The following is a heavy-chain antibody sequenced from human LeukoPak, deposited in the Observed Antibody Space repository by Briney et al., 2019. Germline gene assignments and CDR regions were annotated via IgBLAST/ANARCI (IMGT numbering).Heavy chain of an antibody. CDR3: ATIPLYCSGGSCYPDAFDI. CDR1: GYSFTSYW. Sequence: GESLKISCKGSGYSFTSYWIGWVRQMPGKGLEWMGIIYLGDSDTRYSPSFQGQVTISADKSISTAYLQWSSLKASDTAMYYCATIPLYCSGGSCYPDAFDIWGQGTMVTVSS. D-gene: IGHD2-15*01. J-gene: IGHJ3*02. CDR2: IYLGDSDT. V-gene: IGHV5-51*01.